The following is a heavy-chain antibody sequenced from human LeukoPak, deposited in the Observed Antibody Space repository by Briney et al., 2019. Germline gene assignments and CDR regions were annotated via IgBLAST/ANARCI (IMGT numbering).Heavy chain of an antibody. V-gene: IGHV1-24*01. CDR2: FDPEDGET. CDR1: GYTHPELS. D-gene: IGHD6-6*01. CDR3: ATDGGRGQLVPSY. Sequence: ASVTVSCQVSGYTHPELSMHWVGQAPGRGGAWMGGFDPEDGETIYAQKCQGKVTMTEDTSTDTAYMGLSSLRSEDTAVYYCATDGGRGQLVPSYWGQGTLVSVSS. J-gene: IGHJ4*02.